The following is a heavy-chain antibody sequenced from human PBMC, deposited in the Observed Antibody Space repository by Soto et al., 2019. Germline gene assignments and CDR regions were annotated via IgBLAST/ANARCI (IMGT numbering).Heavy chain of an antibody. Sequence: SETLSLTCTVAGGSSSSGGYYWSWIRQHPGKGLEWIGYIYYSGSTYYNPSLKSRVTISVDTSKNQFSLKLSSVTAADTAVYYCARGYDSSGYYPMVAFDIWGHGTMVTVSS. V-gene: IGHV4-31*03. D-gene: IGHD3-22*01. CDR1: GGSSSSGGYY. CDR2: IYYSGST. J-gene: IGHJ3*02. CDR3: ARGYDSSGYYPMVAFDI.